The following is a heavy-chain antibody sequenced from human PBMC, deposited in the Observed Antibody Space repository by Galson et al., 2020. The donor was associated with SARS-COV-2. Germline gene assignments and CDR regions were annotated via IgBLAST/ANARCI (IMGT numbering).Heavy chain of an antibody. V-gene: IGHV3-49*03. CDR1: GFTFGDYA. Sequence: GGSLRLSCTASGFTFGDYAMSWFRQAPGKGLEWVGFIRSKAYGGTTEYAASVKGRFTISRDDSKSIAYLQMNSLKTEDTAVYYCTRLIESGYSYGSTSNYFDYWGQGTLVTVSS. CDR2: IRSKAYGGTT. J-gene: IGHJ4*02. CDR3: TRLIESGYSYGSTSNYFDY. D-gene: IGHD5-18*01.